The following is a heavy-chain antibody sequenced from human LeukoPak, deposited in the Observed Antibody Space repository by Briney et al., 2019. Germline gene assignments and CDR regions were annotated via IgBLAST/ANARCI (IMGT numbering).Heavy chain of an antibody. Sequence: GGSLRPSCAASGFTFSSYAMRWVRQAPGKGLEWVSAISGSGGSTYYADSVKGRFTISRDNSKNTLYLQMNSLRAEDTAVYYCAKSSPYGDSHFDYWGQGTLVTVSS. D-gene: IGHD4-17*01. CDR2: ISGSGGST. CDR1: GFTFSSYA. CDR3: AKSSPYGDSHFDY. J-gene: IGHJ4*02. V-gene: IGHV3-23*01.